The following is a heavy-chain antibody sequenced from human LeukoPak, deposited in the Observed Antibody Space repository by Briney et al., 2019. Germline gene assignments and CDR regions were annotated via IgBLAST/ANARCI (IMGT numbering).Heavy chain of an antibody. J-gene: IGHJ4*02. CDR2: ISGSGGSA. CDR3: AKDRITATPYYFDF. Sequence: GGSLRLSCAASGFTFSSYAMSWVRQAPGKGLEWVSGISGSGGSAYYADSVKGRFTISRDNSINTLFLQMNSLRAEDSALYYCAKDRITATPYYFDFWGQGPLVTVSS. D-gene: IGHD1-20*01. CDR1: GFTFSSYA. V-gene: IGHV3-23*01.